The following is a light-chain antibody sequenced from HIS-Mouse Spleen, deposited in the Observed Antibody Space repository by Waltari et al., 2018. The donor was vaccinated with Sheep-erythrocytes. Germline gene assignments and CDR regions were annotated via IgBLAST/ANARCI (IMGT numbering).Light chain of an antibody. V-gene: IGKV1-39*01. CDR3: QQSYSTPPLT. CDR2: AAS. J-gene: IGKJ4*01. CDR1: QSISSY. Sequence: DIQMTQSPSSLSASVGDRVTITCRASQSISSYLNCYQQTPGKAPKLLIYAASSLQSGVPSRFSGSGSGTDFTLTISSLQPEDFATYYCQQSYSTPPLTFGGGTKVEIK.